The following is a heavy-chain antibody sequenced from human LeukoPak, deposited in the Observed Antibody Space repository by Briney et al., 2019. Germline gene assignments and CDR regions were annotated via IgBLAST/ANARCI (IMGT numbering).Heavy chain of an antibody. CDR3: AKDRSSSGWYRGGYFDY. V-gene: IGHV3-23*01. D-gene: IGHD6-19*01. J-gene: IGHJ4*02. Sequence: GGSLRLSCAASGFTFSNFAMSWVRQAPGKGLEWVSCINNSGGSTYYADSVKGRFTISRDNSKNTPYLQMNSLRAEDTAVYYCAKDRSSSGWYRGGYFDYWGQGTLVTVSS. CDR2: INNSGGST. CDR1: GFTFSNFA.